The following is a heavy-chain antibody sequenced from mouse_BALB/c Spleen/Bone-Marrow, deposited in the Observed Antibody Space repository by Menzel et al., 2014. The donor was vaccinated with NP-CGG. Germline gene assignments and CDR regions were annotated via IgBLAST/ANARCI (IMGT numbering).Heavy chain of an antibody. V-gene: IGHV14-3*02. Sequence: EVQLQQSGAELVKPGASVKLSCTASGFNIKDTYMHWVKQRPEQGLEWIGRIDPANGNTKYDPEFQGKATITADTSSNTAYLQLXXXXSXXXXXXXCAREGXEDCXWGQGTTLTVSS. J-gene: IGHJ2*01. CDR3: AREGXEDCX. CDR1: GFNIKDTY. CDR2: IDPANGNT.